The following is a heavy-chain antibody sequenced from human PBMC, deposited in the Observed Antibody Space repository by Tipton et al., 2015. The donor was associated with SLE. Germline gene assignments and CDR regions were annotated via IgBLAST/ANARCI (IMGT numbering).Heavy chain of an antibody. D-gene: IGHD4-17*01. CDR1: GCPISGHD. Sequence: TLSLTCSISGCPISGHDWSWIRQPPGKGLEWIGNIYDSGTTNYNPSLRSRVTMSIDTSKNQFSLRVNSVTAADTAVYYCARVQSGDYGDYFDQWGQGTLVTVSS. CDR3: ARVQSGDYGDYFDQ. V-gene: IGHV4-59*11. J-gene: IGHJ4*02. CDR2: IYDSGTT.